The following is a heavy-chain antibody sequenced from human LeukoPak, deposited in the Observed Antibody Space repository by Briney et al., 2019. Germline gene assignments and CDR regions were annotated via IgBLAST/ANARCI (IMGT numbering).Heavy chain of an antibody. V-gene: IGHV3-23*01. D-gene: IGHD3-22*01. Sequence: PGGSLRLSCAASGFTFSTYAMTWVRQAPGKGLEWVAAISGYDGSTYYADSVKGRFAISRDISKSTLYLQMNSLRADDTAVYYCAKGGLYYDSSLGWFDSWGQGTPVTVSS. CDR2: ISGYDGST. CDR1: GFTFSTYA. CDR3: AKGGLYYDSSLGWFDS. J-gene: IGHJ5*01.